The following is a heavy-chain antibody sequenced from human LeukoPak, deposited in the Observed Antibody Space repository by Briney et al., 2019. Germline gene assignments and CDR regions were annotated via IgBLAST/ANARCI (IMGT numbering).Heavy chain of an antibody. V-gene: IGHV3-11*01. J-gene: IGHJ4*02. Sequence: GGFLRLSCAASGFTFSDYYMSWIRQAPGKGLEWVSYISSSGSTIYYADSVKGRFTISRDNAKNSLYLQTNSLRAEDTAVYYCARESVAGNAPSDNWGQGTLVTVSS. CDR1: GFTFSDYY. D-gene: IGHD6-19*01. CDR2: ISSSGSTI. CDR3: ARESVAGNAPSDN.